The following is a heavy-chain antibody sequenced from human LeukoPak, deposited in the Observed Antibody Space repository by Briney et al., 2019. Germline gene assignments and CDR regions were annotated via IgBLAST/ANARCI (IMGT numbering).Heavy chain of an antibody. V-gene: IGHV3-30-3*01. CDR1: GFTFSSYA. D-gene: IGHD1-20*01. Sequence: GGSLRLSCAASGFTFSSYAMHWVRQAPGKGLEWVAAISYDGSNKYYADSVKGRFTISRDNSKNTLYLQMNSLRAEDTAVYYCARDNWNYLDYWGQGTLVTVSS. CDR2: ISYDGSNK. CDR3: ARDNWNYLDY. J-gene: IGHJ4*02.